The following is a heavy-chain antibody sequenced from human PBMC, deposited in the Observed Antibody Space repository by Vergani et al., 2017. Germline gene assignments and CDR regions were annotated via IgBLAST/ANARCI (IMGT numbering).Heavy chain of an antibody. CDR3: ARRTYFSGSGSYRNYGMDV. CDR2: ISGPGLST. D-gene: IGHD3-10*01. V-gene: IGHV3-23*01. J-gene: IGHJ6*02. Sequence: EVHLLESGGGLVQSGGSLRLSCAASGFTFSNSAVSWVRQAPGRGLAWVSSISGPGLSTYYADSVKGRFSISRDNSKNTVFLQMHSLRAEDTAIYYCARRTYFSGSGSYRNYGMDVWGQGTTVTVSS. CDR1: GFTFSNSA.